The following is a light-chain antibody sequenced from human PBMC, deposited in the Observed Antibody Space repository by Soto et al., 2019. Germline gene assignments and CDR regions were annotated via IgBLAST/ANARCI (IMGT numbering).Light chain of an antibody. CDR3: SSYTGSNTPVV. Sequence: QSVLTQPASVSGSPGQSITISCTGNSSDVGGYNYVSWYQQHPGKAPNLIIFDVSNRPSGVSNRFSGSKSGNSASLTISGLQAEDEADYYCSSYTGSNTPVVFGGWTKVTVL. V-gene: IGLV2-14*01. CDR1: SSDVGGYNY. J-gene: IGLJ2*01. CDR2: DVS.